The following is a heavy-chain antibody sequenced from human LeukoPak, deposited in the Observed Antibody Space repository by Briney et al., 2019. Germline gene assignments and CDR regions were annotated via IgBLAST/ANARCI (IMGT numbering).Heavy chain of an antibody. CDR2: ISGHGCST. CDR3: ALPLWSGRYFDY. D-gene: IGHD3-3*01. J-gene: IGHJ4*02. V-gene: IGHV3-23*01. CDR1: GHPYRRYS. Sequence: GGSLRLSCAASGHPYRRYSMIWVRQPPTRGLECVSAISGHGCSTYYADSVRRGHHISGDNSKHTLHLQMKSLIAEKAPVFQCALPLWSGRYFDYWGQGTLVTVSS.